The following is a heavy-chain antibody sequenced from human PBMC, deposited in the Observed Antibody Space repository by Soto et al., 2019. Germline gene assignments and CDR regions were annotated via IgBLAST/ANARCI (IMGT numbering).Heavy chain of an antibody. CDR2: IFSGYFDT. CDR1: GYSFTSYW. J-gene: IGHJ5*02. CDR3: ARHGWIATAGKGRGNWFDP. Sequence: PGESLKISCKGSGYSFTSYWIGWVRQMPGKGLEWMGIIFSGYFDTRYSPFFQGQVTISADNSISTAYLQWSSLKASDTAMYYCARHGWIATAGKGRGNWFDPWGQGTLVTVSS. D-gene: IGHD6-13*01. V-gene: IGHV5-51*01.